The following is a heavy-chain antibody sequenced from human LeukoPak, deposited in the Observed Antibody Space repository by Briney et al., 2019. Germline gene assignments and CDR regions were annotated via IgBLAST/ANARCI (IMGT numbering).Heavy chain of an antibody. Sequence: GASVKVSCKASGYTFTSYYMHWVRQAPGQGLEWMGIINPSGGSTSYAQKFQGRATMTRDMSTSTVYMELSSLRSEDTAVYYCARVPKYPPNGNWFDPWGQGTLVTVSS. CDR1: GYTFTSYY. CDR3: ARVPKYPPNGNWFDP. V-gene: IGHV1-46*01. CDR2: INPSGGST. J-gene: IGHJ5*02. D-gene: IGHD1-1*01.